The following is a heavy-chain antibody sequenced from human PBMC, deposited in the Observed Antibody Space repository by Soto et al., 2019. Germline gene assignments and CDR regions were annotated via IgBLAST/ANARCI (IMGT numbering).Heavy chain of an antibody. CDR2: IYTGGST. CDR1: GGSVSSYY. D-gene: IGHD2-15*01. V-gene: IGHV4-4*07. J-gene: IGHJ4*03. CDR3: ARASVGPPGGGSWTMPFDF. Sequence: SETLSLTCTVSGGSVSSYYWNWIRQPAGKGMEWIGRIYTGGSTNYNSSLKSRVTLSVDTSKNQFSLRLTSVTAADTAVYCCARASVGPPGGGSWTMPFDFWGHGTLVTVSS.